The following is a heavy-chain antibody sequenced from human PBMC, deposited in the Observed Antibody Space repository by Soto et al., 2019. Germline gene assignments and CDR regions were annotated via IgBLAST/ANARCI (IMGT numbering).Heavy chain of an antibody. CDR1: GFTFSSYG. CDR2: IWYDGSNK. J-gene: IGHJ4*02. CDR3: ARDRGITFGGVIEGIGY. D-gene: IGHD3-16*01. Sequence: QVQLVESGGGVVQPGRSLRLSCAASGFTFSSYGMHWVRQAPGKGLGWVAVIWYDGSNKYYADSVKGRFTISRDNSKNTLYLQMNSLRAEDTAVYYCARDRGITFGGVIEGIGYWGQGTLVTVSS. V-gene: IGHV3-33*01.